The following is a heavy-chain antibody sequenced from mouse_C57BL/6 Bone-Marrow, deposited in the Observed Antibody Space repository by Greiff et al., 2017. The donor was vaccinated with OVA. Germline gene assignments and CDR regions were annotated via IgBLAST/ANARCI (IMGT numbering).Heavy chain of an antibody. CDR1: GYSITSGYY. CDR2: ISYDGSN. Sequence: EVQLMESGPGLVKPSQSLSLTCSVTGYSITSGYYWNWIRQFPGNKLEWMGYISYDGSNNYNPSLKNRISITRDTSKNQFFLKLNSVTTEDTATYYCARDSYYFDYWGQGTTLTVSS. CDR3: ARDSYYFDY. V-gene: IGHV3-6*01. J-gene: IGHJ2*01.